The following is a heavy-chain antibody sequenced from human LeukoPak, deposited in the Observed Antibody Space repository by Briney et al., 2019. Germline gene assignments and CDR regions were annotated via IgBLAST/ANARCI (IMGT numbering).Heavy chain of an antibody. Sequence: PGGSLRLSCAASGFTVSSNYMTWVRQAPGKGLEWVSLIYSGGITYCADSVKGRFTISRDNSKNTLYLQMNSLRAENTAVYYCARSHPWGMNYYYYYGMDVWGQGTTVTVSS. J-gene: IGHJ6*02. V-gene: IGHV3-53*01. CDR1: GFTVSSNY. D-gene: IGHD2-8*02. CDR3: ARSHPWGMNYYYYYGMDV. CDR2: IYSGGIT.